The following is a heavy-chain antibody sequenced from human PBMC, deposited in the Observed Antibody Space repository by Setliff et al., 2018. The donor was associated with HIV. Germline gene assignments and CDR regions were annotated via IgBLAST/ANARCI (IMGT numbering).Heavy chain of an antibody. Sequence: ASVKVSCKASGYTFTGYYMHWVRQAPGQGLEWMGGINPIFGTPHYGQRFQGRVTITADESTSTVYMELSRLRSDDTAVYYCARRDPAALSPFDCWGQGTLVTVSS. V-gene: IGHV1-69*13. CDR1: GYTFTGYY. CDR2: INPIFGTP. J-gene: IGHJ4*02. D-gene: IGHD2-15*01. CDR3: ARRDPAALSPFDC.